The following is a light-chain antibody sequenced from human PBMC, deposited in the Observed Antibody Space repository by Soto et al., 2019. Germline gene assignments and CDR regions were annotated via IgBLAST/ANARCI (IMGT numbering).Light chain of an antibody. CDR2: KAS. J-gene: IGKJ4*01. CDR3: EAPNRYSGG. CDR1: QTISSW. V-gene: IGKV1-5*03. Sequence: TRLASQTISSWLAWYQQKPGKAPKLLIYKASTLKSGVPSRFSGSGSGTEIDLTLRSLQPDEFAIQYCEAPNRYSGGVAEGTKGDIK.